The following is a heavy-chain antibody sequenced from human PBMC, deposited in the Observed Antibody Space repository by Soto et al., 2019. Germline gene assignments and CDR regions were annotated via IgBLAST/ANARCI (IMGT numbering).Heavy chain of an antibody. V-gene: IGHV3-48*03. D-gene: IGHD4-17*01. J-gene: IGHJ4*02. CDR3: ARNSGDYEVY. CDR2: ISTTGSTI. Sequence: EAQLVESGGGLVQPGGSLRLSCAGSGFTFSSYEMNWVRQAPGKGLEWVSYISTTGSTIYYADSVRGRFTISRDNAKNSLYLQMNSLRAEDTAMYYCARNSGDYEVYWGQGTLVTVSS. CDR1: GFTFSSYE.